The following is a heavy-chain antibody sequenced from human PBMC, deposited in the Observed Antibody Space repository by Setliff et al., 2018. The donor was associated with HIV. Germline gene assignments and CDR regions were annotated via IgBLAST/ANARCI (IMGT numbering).Heavy chain of an antibody. CDR1: AYTISSDYY. CDR3: ARHNSGRVYYGDRWWYFDL. V-gene: IGHV4-38-2*01. Sequence: SETLSLTCGVSAYTISSDYYWGWIRQPPGKGLEWIGSIYHSGSAFYNPSLKSRVAISVDTAKEQFSLKLTAVTDADTAVYYCARHNSGRVYYGDRWWYFDLWGRGTLVTVSS. CDR2: IYHSGSA. J-gene: IGHJ2*01. D-gene: IGHD4-17*01.